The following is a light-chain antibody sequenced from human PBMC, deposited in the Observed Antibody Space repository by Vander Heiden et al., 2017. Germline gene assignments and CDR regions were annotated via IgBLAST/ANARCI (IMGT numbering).Light chain of an antibody. CDR2: TTN. V-gene: IGLV1-44*01. Sequence: HSVLTQPPSESGPPVLRVTISCSGSSSNIGSDTVNWYQQLPGTDPKNLIYTTNQRPSGVPDRFSGSKSGTSATLAISGLQSEDEADYHCAAWDDTLNGVVFGGGTELSVL. CDR1: SSNIGSDT. CDR3: AAWDDTLNGVV. J-gene: IGLJ2*01.